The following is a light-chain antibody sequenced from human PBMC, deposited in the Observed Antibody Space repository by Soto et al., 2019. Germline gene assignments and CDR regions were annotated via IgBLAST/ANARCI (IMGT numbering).Light chain of an antibody. CDR1: KLGHKY. V-gene: IGLV3-1*01. CDR3: QTWASSIVG. Sequence: SYELTQPPSVSVSPGQTASITCSGDKLGHKYVSWYQQKPGQSPILVIYQDSKRPLGIPERVSGSNSGSTATLTISETQAMDEADYYCQTWASSIVGFGGGTKVTVL. J-gene: IGLJ2*01. CDR2: QDS.